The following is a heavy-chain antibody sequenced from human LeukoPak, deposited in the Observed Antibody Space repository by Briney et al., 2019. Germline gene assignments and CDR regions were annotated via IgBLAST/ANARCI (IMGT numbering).Heavy chain of an antibody. CDR1: GFTFSAYS. J-gene: IGHJ4*02. CDR3: TTSQRPYTYYDFWSGYYPFVY. CDR2: IKSKTDGGTT. Sequence: GGSLRLSCAASGFTFSAYSMNWVRQAPGKGLEWVGRIKSKTDGGTTDYAAPVKGRFTISRDDSKNTLYLQMNSLKTEDTAVYYCTTSQRPYTYYDFWSGYYPFVYWGQGALVTVSS. V-gene: IGHV3-15*01. D-gene: IGHD3-3*01.